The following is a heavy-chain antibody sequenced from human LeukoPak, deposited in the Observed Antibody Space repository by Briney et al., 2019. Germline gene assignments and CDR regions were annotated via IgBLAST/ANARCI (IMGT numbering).Heavy chain of an antibody. CDR2: IYYSGIT. CDR3: ARLHYDLWSGKPSYYYGMDV. D-gene: IGHD3-3*01. Sequence: KSSETLSLTCAVSGGSISSRSFFWGWIRQPPGKKLEWIGSIYYSGITYYNPSLESRVTISVDTSKNQFSLKLSSVTAADTAVYYCARLHYDLWSGKPSYYYGMDVWGQGTTVTVSS. V-gene: IGHV4-39*01. CDR1: GGSISSRSFF. J-gene: IGHJ6*02.